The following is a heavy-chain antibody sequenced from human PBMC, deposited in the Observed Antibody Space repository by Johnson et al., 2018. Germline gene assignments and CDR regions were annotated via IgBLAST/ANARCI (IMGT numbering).Heavy chain of an antibody. CDR2: IHSDHTHGIYT. V-gene: IGHV3-74*02. Sequence: VQLVQSGGGLVQPGRSLRLSCAASGFTFSDYWMHWVRQAPWKGLVWVSRIHSDHTHGIYTNYADSVRGRFTISRDNTKDTLYLQMNSLRVEDTAVYYCAPDGTLGGGSYYYYMDVWGKGTTVTVSS. D-gene: IGHD1-26*01. CDR3: APDGTLGGGSYYYYMDV. CDR1: GFTFSDYW. J-gene: IGHJ6*03.